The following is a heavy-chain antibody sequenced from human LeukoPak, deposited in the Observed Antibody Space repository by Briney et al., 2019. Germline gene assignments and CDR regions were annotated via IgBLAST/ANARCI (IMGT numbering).Heavy chain of an antibody. J-gene: IGHJ6*02. V-gene: IGHV3-7*01. CDR3: ARVALLVVAADYYGMDV. D-gene: IGHD2-15*01. CDR2: IKQDGSDK. Sequence: GGSLRLSCAASGFAFNNYGMHWVRQAPGKGLEWVANIKQDGSDKYYGDSVKGRFTISRDNAKNSLYVQMNSLRVEDTAVYYCARVALLVVAADYYGMDVWGQGTTVTVSS. CDR1: GFAFNNYG.